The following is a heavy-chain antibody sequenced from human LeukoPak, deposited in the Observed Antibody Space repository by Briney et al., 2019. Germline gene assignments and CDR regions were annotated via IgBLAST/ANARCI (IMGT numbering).Heavy chain of an antibody. V-gene: IGHV4-34*01. D-gene: IGHD1-26*01. CDR2: INHRGST. CDR3: ASSMGFTDY. J-gene: IGHJ4*02. CDR1: GESLSKYY. Sequence: SETLSLTCAVYGESLSKYYWTWIRQSPGKGLEWIGEINHRGSTNLNPSLKSRVTLSVDTSKYQFSLKLTSVTAADAAVDYCASSMGFTDYWGQGTLVTVSS.